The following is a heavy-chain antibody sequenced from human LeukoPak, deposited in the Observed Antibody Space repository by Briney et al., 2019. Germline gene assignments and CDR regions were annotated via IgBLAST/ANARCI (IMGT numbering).Heavy chain of an antibody. V-gene: IGHV4-34*01. CDR1: GGSFSGYY. J-gene: IGHJ5*02. CDR2: INHSGST. Sequence: PSETLSLTCAVYGGSFSGYYWSWIRQPPGKGLEWIGEINHSGSTNYNPSLKSRVTISVDTSKNQFSLKLSSVTAADTAVYYCAREEYSSGWYTGSWFDPWGQGTLVTVSS. D-gene: IGHD6-19*01. CDR3: AREEYSSGWYTGSWFDP.